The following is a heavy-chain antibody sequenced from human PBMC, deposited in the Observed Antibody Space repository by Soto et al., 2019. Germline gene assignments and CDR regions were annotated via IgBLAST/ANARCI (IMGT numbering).Heavy chain of an antibody. J-gene: IGHJ5*02. V-gene: IGHV4-59*01. D-gene: IGHD3-16*01. CDR1: GGSISSYY. Sequence: PSETLSLTCTVSGGSISSYYWSWIRQPPGKGLEWIGYIYYSGSTNYNPSLKSRVTISVDTSKNQFSLKLSSVTAADTAVYYCARASYERGWFDPWGQGTLVTVSS. CDR2: IYYSGST. CDR3: ARASYERGWFDP.